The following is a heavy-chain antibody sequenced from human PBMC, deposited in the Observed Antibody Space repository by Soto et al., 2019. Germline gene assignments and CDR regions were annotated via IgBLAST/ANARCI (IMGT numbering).Heavy chain of an antibody. CDR3: ARGLDSPFSYSSSWFPSYYMDV. D-gene: IGHD6-13*01. CDR1: GFTFSDYY. Sequence: GGSLRLSCAASGFTFSDYYMSWIRQAPGKGLEWVSYISSSGSTIYYADSVKGRFTISRDNAKNSLYLQMNSLRAEDTAVYYCARGLDSPFSYSSSWFPSYYMDVWGKGTTVTISS. CDR2: ISSSGSTI. J-gene: IGHJ6*03. V-gene: IGHV3-11*01.